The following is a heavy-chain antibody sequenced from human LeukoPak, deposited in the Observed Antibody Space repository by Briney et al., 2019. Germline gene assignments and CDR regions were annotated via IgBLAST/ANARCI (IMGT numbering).Heavy chain of an antibody. CDR3: AMNAGQWLVPFDH. J-gene: IGHJ4*02. Sequence: PGGSLRLSCEASGFTFSSHALNWVRQAAGKGLEWVSVISGSGGSTYCADSVKGRFTISRDNSKNTLYVQMNSLRAEDTAVYYCAMNAGQWLVPFDHWGQGTLVTVSS. CDR2: ISGSGGST. D-gene: IGHD6-19*01. V-gene: IGHV3-23*01. CDR1: GFTFSSHA.